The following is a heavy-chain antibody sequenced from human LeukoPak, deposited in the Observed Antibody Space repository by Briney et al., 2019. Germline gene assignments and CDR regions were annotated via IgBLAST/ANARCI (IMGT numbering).Heavy chain of an antibody. D-gene: IGHD6-13*01. CDR1: GGSISSYY. CDR3: ARQIPYSSSLDAFDI. J-gene: IGHJ3*02. Sequence: SETLYLTCTVSGGSISSYYWSWIRQPPGKGLEWIGYIYYSGSTNYNPSLKSRVTISVDTSKNQFSLKLSSVTAADTAVYYCARQIPYSSSLDAFDIWGQGTMVTVSS. CDR2: IYYSGST. V-gene: IGHV4-59*01.